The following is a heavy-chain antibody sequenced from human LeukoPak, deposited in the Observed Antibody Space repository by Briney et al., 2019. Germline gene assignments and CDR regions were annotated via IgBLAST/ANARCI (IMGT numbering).Heavy chain of an antibody. CDR3: AKDWGYTTMVSYYFDY. J-gene: IGHJ4*02. D-gene: IGHD5-18*01. Sequence: PGRSLRLSCAASGFTFSGYGMHWVRQAPDKGLEWVAIIWYDGNNKYYADSLKGRFTISRDNSKNTLYLQMNSLRVEDTAVYYCAKDWGYTTMVSYYFDYWGQGALVTVSS. CDR2: IWYDGNNK. V-gene: IGHV3-33*06. CDR1: GFTFSGYG.